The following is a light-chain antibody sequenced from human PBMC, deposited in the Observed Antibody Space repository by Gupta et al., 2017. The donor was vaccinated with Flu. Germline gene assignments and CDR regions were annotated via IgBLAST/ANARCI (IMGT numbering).Light chain of an antibody. CDR1: RSNTGAGYD. V-gene: IGLV1-40*01. CDR3: QSYDSSLSGSDV. CDR2: GNN. J-gene: IGLJ1*01. Sequence: QSSLTQPPSVAGAPGQWVTISCTGSRSNTGAGYDVHWYQQLPGTAPKLLIYGNNNRPSGVPDRFSGSKSGTSASLAITGLQAEDEADYYCQSYDSSLSGSDVFGTGTKVTVL.